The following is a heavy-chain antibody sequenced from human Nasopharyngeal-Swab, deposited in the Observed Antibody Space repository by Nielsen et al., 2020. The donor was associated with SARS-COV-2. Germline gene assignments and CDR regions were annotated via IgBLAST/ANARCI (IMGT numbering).Heavy chain of an antibody. CDR2: IFSNDEK. J-gene: IGHJ6*02. CDR1: GFSLSNARMG. CDR3: ARISSYCSSTSCYVYYYYYGMDV. V-gene: IGHV2-26*01. D-gene: IGHD2-2*01. Sequence: SGPTLVKPTETLTLTCTVSGFSLSNARMGVSWIRQPPGKALEWLVHIFSNDEKSYSTSLKSRLTISKDTSKSQVVLTMTNMDPVDTATYYCARISSYCSSTSCYVYYYYYGMDVWGQGTTVTVSS.